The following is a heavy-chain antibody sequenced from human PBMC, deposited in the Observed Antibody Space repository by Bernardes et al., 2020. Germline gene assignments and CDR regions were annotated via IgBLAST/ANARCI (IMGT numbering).Heavy chain of an antibody. CDR3: AKREYYDFWSGPIDY. D-gene: IGHD3-3*01. CDR2: ISGSGGST. V-gene: IGHV3-23*01. J-gene: IGHJ4*02. Sequence: VWSLIRSCAASGFTFSSYAMNWVRQAPGKGLEWVSAISGSGGSTYYADSVRGRFTISRDNSKNTLYLQMNSQRAEDTAVYYCAKREYYDFWSGPIDYWGQGTLVTVSS. CDR1: GFTFSSYA.